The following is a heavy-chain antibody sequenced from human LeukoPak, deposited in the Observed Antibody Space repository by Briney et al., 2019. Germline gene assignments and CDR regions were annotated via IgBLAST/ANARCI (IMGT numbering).Heavy chain of an antibody. CDR3: AREELGYDSSGTH. V-gene: IGHV4-34*01. D-gene: IGHD3-22*01. CDR1: GGSFSGYY. CDR2: INHSGST. J-gene: IGHJ4*02. Sequence: SETLSLTCAVYGGSFSGYYWSWIRQPPGKGLERIGEINHSGSTNYNPSLKSRVTISVDTSKNQFSLKLSSVTAADTAVYYCAREELGYDSSGTHWGQGTLVTVSS.